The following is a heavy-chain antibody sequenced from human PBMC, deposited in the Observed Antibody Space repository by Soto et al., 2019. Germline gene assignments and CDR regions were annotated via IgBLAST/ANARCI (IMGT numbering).Heavy chain of an antibody. D-gene: IGHD6-19*01. CDR1: GDSVSSNSAA. V-gene: IGHV6-1*01. CDR3: ARESLVIIAVAHWVSNGMDV. CDR2: TYYRSNWYH. J-gene: IGHJ6*02. Sequence: PSQTLSLTCAISGDSVSSNSAAWNWLRQSPSRGLEWLGRTYYRSNWYHDYALSVKSRMTINPDTSKNQFSLQLNSVTPEDTAVYYCARESLVIIAVAHWVSNGMDVWGQGTTVTVSS.